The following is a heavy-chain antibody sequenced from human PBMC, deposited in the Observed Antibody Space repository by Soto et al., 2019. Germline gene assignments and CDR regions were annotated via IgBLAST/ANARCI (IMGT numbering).Heavy chain of an antibody. V-gene: IGHV3-30*03. CDR3: ARGDYHDNSGPFSDAFDI. D-gene: IGHD3-22*01. CDR2: IYDGSNK. Sequence: PGESLKISCAASGFTFSSYGMHWVRQAPGKGLEWVAVIYDGSNKYYADSVKGRFTISRDNSKNTLYRQMDSLRAEDTAVYYCARGDYHDNSGPFSDAFDIWGQGTMVTVSS. CDR1: GFTFSSYG. J-gene: IGHJ3*02.